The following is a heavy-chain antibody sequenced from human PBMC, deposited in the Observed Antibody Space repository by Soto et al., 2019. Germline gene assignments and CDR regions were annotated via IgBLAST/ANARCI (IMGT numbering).Heavy chain of an antibody. CDR3: ARDAAAGPNYYYYGMDV. D-gene: IGHD6-13*01. CDR1: GFTFSSYA. CDR2: ISYDGSNK. J-gene: IGHJ6*02. V-gene: IGHV3-30-3*01. Sequence: GGSLRLSCAASGFTFSSYAMHWVRQAPGKGLEWVAVISYDGSNKYYADSVKGRFTISRDNSKNTLYLQMNSLRAEDTAVYYCARDAAAGPNYYYYGMDVWGQGTTVTVSS.